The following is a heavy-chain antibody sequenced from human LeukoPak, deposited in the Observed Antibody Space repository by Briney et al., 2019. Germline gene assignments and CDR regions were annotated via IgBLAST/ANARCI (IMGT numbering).Heavy chain of an antibody. V-gene: IGHV4-4*02. CDR1: GDSISSNNW. D-gene: IGHD3-10*01. CDR3: ARRTRWVGESITYYGVDV. Sequence: SETLSLTCAVSGDSISSNNWWTWVRQPPGKGLEWIGEIYHSGDTNYNPSLKSRVTTSVDKSKNQFSLQLSSVTAADTAVYFCARRTRWVGESITYYGVDVWGQGTTATVSS. CDR2: IYHSGDT. J-gene: IGHJ6*02.